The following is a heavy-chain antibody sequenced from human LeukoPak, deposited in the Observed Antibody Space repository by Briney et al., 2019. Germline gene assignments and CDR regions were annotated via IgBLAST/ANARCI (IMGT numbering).Heavy chain of an antibody. CDR1: GFTFSDYY. CDR2: ISSSGSPI. CDR3: ARGSFLITFGGFIG. V-gene: IGHV3-11*04. J-gene: IGHJ4*02. D-gene: IGHD3-16*02. Sequence: GGSLRLSCATSGFTFSDYYMSWIRQAPGKGLEWVSYISSSGSPIYYADSVKGRFTISRDNAKNSLSLQMNSLRAEDTAVYYCARGSFLITFGGFIGWGQGTLVTVSS.